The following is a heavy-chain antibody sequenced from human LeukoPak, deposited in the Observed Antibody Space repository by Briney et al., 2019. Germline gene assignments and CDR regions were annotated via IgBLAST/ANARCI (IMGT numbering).Heavy chain of an antibody. CDR2: IKEDGTEK. J-gene: IGHJ4*02. Sequence: GGSLRLSCAGSGFIFSDFWMTWVRQTPGKGLEWVANIKEDGTEKNLVDSVKGRFTISRDNTKNLLFLEMNNLRGDDTAIYYCVRESRPGGAMGLYHNLDYWGQGTLVAVS. D-gene: IGHD1-1*01. V-gene: IGHV3-7*01. CDR3: VRESRPGGAMGLYHNLDY. CDR1: GFIFSDFW.